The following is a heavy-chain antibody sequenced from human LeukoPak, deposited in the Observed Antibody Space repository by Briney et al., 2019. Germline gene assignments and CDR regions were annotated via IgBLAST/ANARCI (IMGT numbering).Heavy chain of an antibody. CDR2: ISGSGGST. CDR3: ARDLNYGGNSLSYFGY. Sequence: GGSLRLSCAASGFTFSSYAMSGVRQAPGKGPEWVSAISGSGGSTYYADSVKGRFTISRDNSKNTLYLQMNSLRAEDTAVYYCARDLNYGGNSLSYFGYWGQGTLVTVSS. CDR1: GFTFSSYA. V-gene: IGHV3-23*01. J-gene: IGHJ4*02. D-gene: IGHD4-23*01.